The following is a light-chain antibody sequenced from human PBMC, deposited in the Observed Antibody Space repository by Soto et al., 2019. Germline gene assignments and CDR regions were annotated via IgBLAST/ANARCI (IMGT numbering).Light chain of an antibody. CDR2: GAS. CDR1: QSVSSN. J-gene: IGKJ1*01. V-gene: IGKV3-15*01. CDR3: QQYNNFPPET. Sequence: EIVMTQSPATLSVSPGERATLSCRASQSVSSNLAWYQQKPGQAPRLLIYGASTRATGIPARFSGSGSGTEFTLTISSLQSEDFAVYYCQQYNNFPPETFGQGTKVEIK.